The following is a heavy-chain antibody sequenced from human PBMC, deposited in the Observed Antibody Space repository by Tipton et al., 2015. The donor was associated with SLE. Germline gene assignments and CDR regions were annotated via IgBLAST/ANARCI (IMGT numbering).Heavy chain of an antibody. D-gene: IGHD3-22*01. CDR1: GGSISSSSYY. CDR3: ARHVDGIVVVIDI. V-gene: IGHV4-39*01. J-gene: IGHJ3*02. CDR2: IYYSGST. Sequence: GLVKPSETLSLTCTVSGGSISSSSYYWGWIRQPPGKGLGWIGSIYYSGSTYYNPSLKSRVTISVDTSKNQFSLKLSSVTAADTAVYYCARHVDGIVVVIDIWGQGTMVTVSS.